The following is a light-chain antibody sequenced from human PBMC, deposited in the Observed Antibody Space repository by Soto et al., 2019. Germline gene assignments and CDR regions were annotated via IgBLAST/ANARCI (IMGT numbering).Light chain of an antibody. Sequence: QSALTRPASASGSTGQSVTISCTGTSSDVGCYKYVSWYQQHPGKAPKRIISEVSKRPSGVPDRFSGSKSGNTASLTVSGLQAEDEADYYCTSHAGSNNYVFGTGTKVTVL. CDR2: EVS. V-gene: IGLV2-8*01. CDR1: SSDVGCYKY. J-gene: IGLJ1*01. CDR3: TSHAGSNNYV.